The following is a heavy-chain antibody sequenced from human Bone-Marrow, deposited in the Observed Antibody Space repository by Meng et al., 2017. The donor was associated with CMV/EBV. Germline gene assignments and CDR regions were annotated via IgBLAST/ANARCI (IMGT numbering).Heavy chain of an antibody. V-gene: IGHV3-33*01. CDR2: IWYDGSNK. D-gene: IGHD6-13*01. J-gene: IGHJ4*02. CDR3: ARSFKQQLSLFFDY. CDR1: GFTFSSYG. Sequence: ASGFTFSSYGMHWVRQAPGKGLEWVAVIWYDGSNKYYADSVKGRFTISRDNSKNTLYLQMNSLRAEDTAVYYCARSFKQQLSLFFDYWGQGTLVTVSS.